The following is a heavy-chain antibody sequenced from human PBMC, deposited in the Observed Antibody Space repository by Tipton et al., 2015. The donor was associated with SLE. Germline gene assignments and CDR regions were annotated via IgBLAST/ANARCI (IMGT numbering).Heavy chain of an antibody. Sequence: TLSLTCTVSGDSIGSGGNYWSWIRQHPGKGLEWIGYIYDSGTTYYNPSLESRLTISVGTSKNQFSLRVRAVTAADTAVYFCARHPYRPLGSGRYIVYYNGLDVWGQGTTVTVSS. CDR1: GDSIGSGGNY. CDR2: IYDSGTT. J-gene: IGHJ6*02. V-gene: IGHV4-31*03. D-gene: IGHD6-19*01. CDR3: ARHPYRPLGSGRYIVYYNGLDV.